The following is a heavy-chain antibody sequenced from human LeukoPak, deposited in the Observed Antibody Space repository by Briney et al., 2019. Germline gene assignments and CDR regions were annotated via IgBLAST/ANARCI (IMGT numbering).Heavy chain of an antibody. J-gene: IGHJ4*02. D-gene: IGHD3-9*01. CDR3: ARVFDWPQYYFDY. CDR2: IYPGDSDT. CDR1: GYSFTSYW. Sequence: GESLKISCQGSGYSFTSYWIGWVRQMPGKGLEWMGIIYPGDSDTRYSPSFQGQVTISADKSISTAYLQWSSLKASDTAMYYCARVFDWPQYYFDYWGQGTLVTVSS. V-gene: IGHV5-51*01.